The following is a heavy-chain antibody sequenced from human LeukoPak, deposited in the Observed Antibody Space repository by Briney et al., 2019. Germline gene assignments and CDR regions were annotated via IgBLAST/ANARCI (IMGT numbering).Heavy chain of an antibody. CDR2: IRSKTEGETK. CDR3: ATGVVTGTSR. Sequence: GGSLRLACAASELHAMTWVRQAPGKGLEWVARIRSKTEGETKEYAASVKGRFTISRDDSRSRLYLQMNSLKTEDTAVYYCATGVVTGTSRWGQGTLVTVSS. D-gene: IGHD1-1*01. J-gene: IGHJ4*02. CDR1: ELHA. V-gene: IGHV3-15*01.